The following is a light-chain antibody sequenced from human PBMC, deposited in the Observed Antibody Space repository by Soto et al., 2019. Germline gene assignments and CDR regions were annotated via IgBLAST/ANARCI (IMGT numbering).Light chain of an antibody. V-gene: IGKV3-20*01. CDR1: QSVNTRH. CDR3: QQYGSSPPNT. CDR2: DAS. Sequence: EIVLTHSPGTLSLSPGERATLSCRASQSVNTRHLAWYQQKPGQAPRLLISDASSRATGIPDRFSGSGSGTDFTLTISRLEPEDFAVYYCQQYGSSPPNTFGQGTRLEIK. J-gene: IGKJ5*01.